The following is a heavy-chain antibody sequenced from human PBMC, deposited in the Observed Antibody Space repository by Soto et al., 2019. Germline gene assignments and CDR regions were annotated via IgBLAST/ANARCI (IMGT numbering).Heavy chain of an antibody. Sequence: QVQLVQSGAEVKKPGASVKVSCKASGYTFTNYYIHWVRQAPGQGLEWMGIINPTSGSTNYAQKFQGRVTFTYDTSTTTVYMELSGLRSEDTAGLYCARDLAEGDHWGQGTLVTVSS. CDR3: ARDLAEGDH. V-gene: IGHV1-46*01. D-gene: IGHD3-3*02. J-gene: IGHJ4*02. CDR1: GYTFTNYY. CDR2: INPTSGST.